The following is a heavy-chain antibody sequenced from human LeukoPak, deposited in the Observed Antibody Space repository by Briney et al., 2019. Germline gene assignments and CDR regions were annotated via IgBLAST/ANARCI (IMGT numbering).Heavy chain of an antibody. Sequence: ASVKVSCKASGYTFSSYYMHWVRQAPGQGLEWMGIINPSGDSTSYAQKFQGRVTMTRDTSTSTVYMELSSLRSEDTAMYYCARFRTGRAFDMWGQRTMVPSLQ. CDR3: ARFRTGRAFDM. D-gene: IGHD3/OR15-3a*01. V-gene: IGHV1-46*01. CDR2: INPSGDST. CDR1: GYTFSSYY. J-gene: IGHJ3*02.